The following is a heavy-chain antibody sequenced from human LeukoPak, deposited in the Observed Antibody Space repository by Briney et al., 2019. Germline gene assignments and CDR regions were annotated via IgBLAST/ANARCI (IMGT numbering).Heavy chain of an antibody. CDR2: IAYDGSNK. V-gene: IGHV3-30-3*01. D-gene: IGHD4-17*01. CDR3: ARESYGDYYFDY. Sequence: GGSLRLSCAASGFTFRSYAMHWVRQAPGEGLEWVAVIAYDGSNKYYADSVKGRYTISRDNSKNTLYLQMNSLRAEDTAVYYCARESYGDYYFDYWGQGTLVTVSS. CDR1: GFTFRSYA. J-gene: IGHJ4*02.